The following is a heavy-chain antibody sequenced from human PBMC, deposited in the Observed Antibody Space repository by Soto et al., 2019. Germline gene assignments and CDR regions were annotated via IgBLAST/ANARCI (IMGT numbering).Heavy chain of an antibody. D-gene: IGHD5-12*01. CDR3: AKDSRDGYNYIFDY. J-gene: IGHJ4*02. V-gene: IGHV3-30*18. CDR2: ISYDGSNK. Sequence: GGSLRLSCAASGFTFSSYGMHWVRQAPGKGLEWVAVISYDGSNKYYADSVKGRFTISRDNSKNTLYLQMNSLRAEDTAVYYCAKDSRDGYNYIFDYWGQGTLVTVSS. CDR1: GFTFSSYG.